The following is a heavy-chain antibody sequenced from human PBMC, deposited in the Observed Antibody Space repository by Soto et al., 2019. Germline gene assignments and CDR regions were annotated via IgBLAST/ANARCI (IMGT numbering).Heavy chain of an antibody. J-gene: IGHJ5*02. CDR2: IMNSGSGT. V-gene: IGHV3-23*01. Sequence: GGSLRLSCAASGFTFSKFAMSWVRQAPGKGLEWVSHIMNSGSGTDYADSVKGRFTISRDDSKSTLYLQMNSLQTEDTAVYYCTTVSHFDLGGQGIPVTVSS. D-gene: IGHD1-1*01. CDR3: TTVSHFDL. CDR1: GFTFSKFA.